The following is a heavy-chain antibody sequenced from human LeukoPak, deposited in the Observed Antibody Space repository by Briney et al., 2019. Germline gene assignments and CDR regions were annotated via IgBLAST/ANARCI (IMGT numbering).Heavy chain of an antibody. CDR2: LWYDGSNK. J-gene: IGHJ4*02. CDR1: GFTFSSCA. CDR3: SRGIDAYDSIVDY. D-gene: IGHD5-24*01. V-gene: IGHV3-33*01. Sequence: PGRSLRLSCAASGFTFSSCAMHWVRQAPGKGLEWVAVLWYDGSNKYYADSVKGRFTISRDNSKNTLYLQMNSLRVEDTAVYYCSRGIDAYDSIVDYWGQGTLVTVSS.